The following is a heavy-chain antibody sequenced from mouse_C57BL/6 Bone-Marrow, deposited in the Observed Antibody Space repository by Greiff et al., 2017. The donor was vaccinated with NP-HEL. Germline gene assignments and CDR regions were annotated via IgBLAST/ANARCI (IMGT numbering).Heavy chain of an antibody. CDR2: IWRGGST. CDR3: AKRLRRRGYYYAMDY. Sequence: VKLQESGPGLVQPSQSLSITCTVSGFSLTSYGVHWVRQSPGKGLEWLGVIWRGGSTDYNAAFMSRLSIIKDNSKSQVFFKMNSLQADDTAIYYCAKRLRRRGYYYAMDYWGQGTSVTVSS. D-gene: IGHD2-2*01. V-gene: IGHV2-5*01. CDR1: GFSLTSYG. J-gene: IGHJ4*01.